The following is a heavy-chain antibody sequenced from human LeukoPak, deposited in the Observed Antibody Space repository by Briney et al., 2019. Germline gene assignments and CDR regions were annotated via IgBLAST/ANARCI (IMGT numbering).Heavy chain of an antibody. D-gene: IGHD3-22*01. J-gene: IGHJ5*02. CDR1: GDSISSYY. V-gene: IGHV4-59*01. Sequence: PSETLSLTCTVSGDSISSYYWSWIRQPPGKGLEWIGYIYYSGSTNYNPSLKSRVTISVDTSKNQFSLKLSSVTAADTAVYYCARDVGYYDSSGYYNHGDWFDPWGQGTLVTVSS. CDR2: IYYSGST. CDR3: ARDVGYYDSSGYYNHGDWFDP.